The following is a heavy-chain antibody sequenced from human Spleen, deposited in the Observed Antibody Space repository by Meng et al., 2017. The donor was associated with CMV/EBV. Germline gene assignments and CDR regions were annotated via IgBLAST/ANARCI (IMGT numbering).Heavy chain of an antibody. CDR3: ASVNPSGWYYFDY. D-gene: IGHD6-19*01. J-gene: IGHJ4*02. CDR2: IYESGTT. V-gene: IGHV4-30-4*08. CDR1: GGSISSDDYN. Sequence: SETLSLTCTGSGGSISSDDYNWSWIRQPPGKGLEWIGNIYESGTTSYNPALKSRGTISVDTSKNQLSLKLSSVTAADTAVYYCASVNPSGWYYFDYWGQGTLVTVSS.